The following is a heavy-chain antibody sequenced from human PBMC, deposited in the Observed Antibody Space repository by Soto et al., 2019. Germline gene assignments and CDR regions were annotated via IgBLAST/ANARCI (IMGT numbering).Heavy chain of an antibody. CDR1: GGSFSGYY. D-gene: IGHD3-3*01. V-gene: IGHV4-34*01. Sequence: QVQLQQWGAGLLKPSETLSLTCAVYGGSFSGYYWSWIRQPPGKGLEWIGEINHSGSTNYNPSLTSRVTISVDTSKNQFSLKLSSVTAADTAVYYCARGLYDFWSGYYNWFDPWGQGTLVTVSS. CDR3: ARGLYDFWSGYYNWFDP. CDR2: INHSGST. J-gene: IGHJ5*02.